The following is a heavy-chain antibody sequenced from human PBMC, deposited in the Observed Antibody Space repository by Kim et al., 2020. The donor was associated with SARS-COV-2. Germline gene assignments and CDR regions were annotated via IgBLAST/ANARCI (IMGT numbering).Heavy chain of an antibody. CDR3: AKAIAGGSYGSGVNWFDP. J-gene: IGHJ5*02. Sequence: SVKVSCKASGGTFSSYAISWVRQAPGQGLEWMGGIIPIFGTANYAQKFQGRVTITADESTSTAYMELSSLRSEDTAVYYCAKAIAGGSYGSGVNWFDPWGQRTLVTVSS. V-gene: IGHV1-69*13. CDR2: IIPIFGTA. D-gene: IGHD3-10*01. CDR1: GGTFSSYA.